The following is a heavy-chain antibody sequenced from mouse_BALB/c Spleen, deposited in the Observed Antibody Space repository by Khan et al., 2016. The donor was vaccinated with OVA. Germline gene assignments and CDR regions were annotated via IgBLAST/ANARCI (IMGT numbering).Heavy chain of an antibody. D-gene: IGHD4-1*01. CDR3: ASELGRYYAMDY. CDR2: ITNSGST. J-gene: IGHJ4*01. V-gene: IGHV3-2*02. Sequence: VQLKQSGPGLVKPSQSLSLTCTVTGYSITRDYAWNWIRQFPGNKLEWMGYITNSGSTNYNPSLKSRIPITRDTSQNQFFLQLNSVNTEDTATYYCASELGRYYAMDYWGQGTSVTVSA. CDR1: GYSITRDYA.